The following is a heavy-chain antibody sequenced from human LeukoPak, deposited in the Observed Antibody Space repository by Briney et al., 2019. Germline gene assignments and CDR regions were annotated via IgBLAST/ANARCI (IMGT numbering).Heavy chain of an antibody. CDR2: ISSSSYI. Sequence: PGGSLRLSCAASGFTFSSYSMNWVRHAQGKGLEWVLTISSSSYIYYANSVKGRFTISSDNAKNSLYMQMNSLRAENTAVYYCARYSSGWYDWFDPWGQGTLVTVSS. CDR3: ARYSSGWYDWFDP. J-gene: IGHJ5*02. CDR1: GFTFSSYS. D-gene: IGHD6-19*01. V-gene: IGHV3-21*01.